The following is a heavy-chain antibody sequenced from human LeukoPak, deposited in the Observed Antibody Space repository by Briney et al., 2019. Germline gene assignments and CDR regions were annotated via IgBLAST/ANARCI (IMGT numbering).Heavy chain of an antibody. CDR3: ASHNRYYYDNSGYCDH. Sequence: SETLSLTCTVSGGSISSNNYYWGWIRQPPGEGLEWIGTISYTGSTYYSPSLKSRLTISVDTAKSQFSLKLNSVTAADTAVYYCASHNRYYYDNSGYCDHWGQGTLVTVSS. V-gene: IGHV4-39*01. J-gene: IGHJ4*02. CDR1: GGSISSNNYY. CDR2: ISYTGST. D-gene: IGHD3-22*01.